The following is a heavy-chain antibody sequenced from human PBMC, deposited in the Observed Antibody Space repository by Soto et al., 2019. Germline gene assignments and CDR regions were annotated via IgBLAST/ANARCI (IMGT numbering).Heavy chain of an antibody. J-gene: IGHJ4*02. D-gene: IGHD3-22*01. CDR1: GGTFSSYA. CDR3: ARAPRTYYYDSSGYYSLAY. Sequence: VQLVQSGAEVKKPGSSVKVSCKASGGTFSSYAISWVRQAPGQGLEWMGGIIPIFGTANYAQKFQGRVTITADESTSTAYMELSSLRSEDTAVYYCARAPRTYYYDSSGYYSLAYWGQGTLVTVSS. V-gene: IGHV1-69*12. CDR2: IIPIFGTA.